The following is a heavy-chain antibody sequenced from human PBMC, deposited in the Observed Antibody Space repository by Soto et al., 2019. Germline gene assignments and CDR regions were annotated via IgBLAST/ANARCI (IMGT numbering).Heavy chain of an antibody. J-gene: IGHJ5*02. Sequence: ASVKVSCTASGYTFTSYDINWVRQATGQGLEWMGWMNPNSGNTGYAQKFQGRVTMTRNTSISTAYMELSSLRSEDTAVYYCAPRVYSTHGGFDPWGQGTLVTVSS. CDR2: MNPNSGNT. D-gene: IGHD6-13*01. CDR3: APRVYSTHGGFDP. V-gene: IGHV1-8*01. CDR1: GYTFTSYD.